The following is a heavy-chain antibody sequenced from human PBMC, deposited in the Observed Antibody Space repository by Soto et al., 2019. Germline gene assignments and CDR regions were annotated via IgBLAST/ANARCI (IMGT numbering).Heavy chain of an antibody. J-gene: IGHJ4*02. CDR1: GFTFSSYW. Sequence: GGSLRLSCAASGFTFSSYWMSWVRQAPGKGLEWVANIKQDGSEKYYVDSVKGRFTISRDNAKNSLYLQMNSLRAEDTAVYYCAFGPSPRRGVRGAMTFDYWGQGTLVTVSS. CDR2: IKQDGSEK. CDR3: AFGPSPRRGVRGAMTFDY. V-gene: IGHV3-7*03. D-gene: IGHD3-10*01.